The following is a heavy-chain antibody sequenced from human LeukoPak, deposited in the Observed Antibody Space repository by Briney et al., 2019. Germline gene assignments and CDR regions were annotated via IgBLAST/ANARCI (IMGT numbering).Heavy chain of an antibody. J-gene: IGHJ4*02. V-gene: IGHV3-53*01. CDR2: IYAGGST. CDR1: GFTVTTDH. CDR3: ARVWELSYDY. D-gene: IGHD1-26*01. Sequence: GGSQRLSCAASGFTVTTDHMSWVRQAPGKGLEWVSIIYAGGSTYHADSVKGRFTISRDNSKNTVHLQMSSLRAEDTAVYYCARVWELSYDYWGQGTLVTVSS.